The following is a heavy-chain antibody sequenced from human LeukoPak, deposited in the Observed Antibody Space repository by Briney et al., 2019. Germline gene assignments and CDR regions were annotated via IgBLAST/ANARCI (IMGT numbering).Heavy chain of an antibody. D-gene: IGHD3-3*01. Sequence: SGPTLVNPTQTLTLACTFSGFSLRTSGVGVGWIRQPPGKALEWLALIYWDDDKRYSPSLKSRLTITKDTSKNLVVLTMTNMGPEDTATYYCAHSREWSLDFEYWGQGTLVTVSS. J-gene: IGHJ4*02. CDR2: IYWDDDK. CDR1: GFSLRTSGVG. V-gene: IGHV2-5*02. CDR3: AHSREWSLDFEY.